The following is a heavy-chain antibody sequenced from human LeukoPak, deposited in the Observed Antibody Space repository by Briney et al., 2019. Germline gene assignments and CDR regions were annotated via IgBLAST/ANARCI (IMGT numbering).Heavy chain of an antibody. V-gene: IGHV4-59*01. D-gene: IGHD3-22*01. CDR3: ARERRPMIGLGRGNYHYMDV. J-gene: IGHJ6*03. CDR1: GGSISSYY. Sequence: KPSETLSLTCTVSGGSISSYYRSWIRQPPGKGLEWIGYISYCGSTNYNPSLKSRVTISVDTSKNQFSLKLSSVTAADTAVYYCARERRPMIGLGRGNYHYMDVWGKGTTVTVSS. CDR2: ISYCGST.